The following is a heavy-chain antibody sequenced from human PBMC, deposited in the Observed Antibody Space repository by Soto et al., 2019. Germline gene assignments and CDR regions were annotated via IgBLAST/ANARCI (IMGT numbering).Heavy chain of an antibody. V-gene: IGHV4-39*01. J-gene: IGHJ4*02. CDR3: ARHRGPAPVY. CDR1: GGSISGYY. CDR2: LFYGGTT. D-gene: IGHD3-10*01. Sequence: SETLSLTCTVSGGSISGYYWTWIRQPPGKGLEWVGSLFYGGTTDYNPSLKSRLTMSLDTSKNHFSLKLRAVTAADTAVYYCARHRGPAPVYWGQGTLVTVSS.